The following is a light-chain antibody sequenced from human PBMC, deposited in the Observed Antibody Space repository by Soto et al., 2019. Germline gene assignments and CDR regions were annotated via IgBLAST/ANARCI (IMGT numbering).Light chain of an antibody. V-gene: IGKV3-11*01. CDR2: DAS. CDR1: QSVSRY. J-gene: IGKJ1*01. CDR3: LQDYNYPRT. Sequence: IVLTPSPATLSLSPGERATLSCSASQSVSRYLAWYQQKPGQAPRLLIYDASNRATGIPARFSGSGSGTDFTLTISSLQPEDFATYYCLQDYNYPRTFGQGTKVDIK.